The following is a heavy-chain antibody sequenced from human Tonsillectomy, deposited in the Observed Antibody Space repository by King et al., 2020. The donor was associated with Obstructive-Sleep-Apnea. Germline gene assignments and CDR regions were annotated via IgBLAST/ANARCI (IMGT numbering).Heavy chain of an antibody. Sequence: QLVQSGGGVVQPGRSLRLSCAASEFTFSSFTIHWVRQAPGKGLEWVALISYDGSNKYYADSVKGRFTISRDNSNNTLYLQMNSLRTEDTAVYYCARGSRNYDRSGFYPDYWGQVTLVTVSS. V-gene: IGHV3-30*04. CDR1: EFTFSSFT. CDR3: ARGSRNYDRSGFYPDY. CDR2: ISYDGSNK. J-gene: IGHJ4*02. D-gene: IGHD3-22*01.